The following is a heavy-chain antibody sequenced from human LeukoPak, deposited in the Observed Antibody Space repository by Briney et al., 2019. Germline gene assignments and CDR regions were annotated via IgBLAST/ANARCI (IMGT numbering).Heavy chain of an antibody. Sequence: SETLSLTCAVYGGSFSGYYWSWIRQPPGKVLEWIGEINHSGSTNYNPSLKSRVTISVDTSKNQFSLKLSSVTAADTAVYYCARGGSSWYHSWFDPWGQGTLVTVSS. CDR1: GGSFSGYY. CDR2: INHSGST. J-gene: IGHJ5*02. CDR3: ARGGSSWYHSWFDP. V-gene: IGHV4-34*01. D-gene: IGHD6-13*01.